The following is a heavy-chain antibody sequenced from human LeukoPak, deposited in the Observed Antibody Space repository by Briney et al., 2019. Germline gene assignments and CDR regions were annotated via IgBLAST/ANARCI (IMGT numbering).Heavy chain of an antibody. CDR1: GFTFSRYW. D-gene: IGHD6-19*01. CDR2: IKQDGSEK. CDR3: ARGTAVAGTDGYYYYYGMDV. Sequence: PGGSLRLSCAASGFTFSRYWMSWVRQAPGKGLEWVANIKQDGSEKYCVDSVKGRFTISRDNAKNSLYLQMNSLRAEDTAVYYCARGTAVAGTDGYYYYYGMDVWGQGTTVTVSS. J-gene: IGHJ6*02. V-gene: IGHV3-7*01.